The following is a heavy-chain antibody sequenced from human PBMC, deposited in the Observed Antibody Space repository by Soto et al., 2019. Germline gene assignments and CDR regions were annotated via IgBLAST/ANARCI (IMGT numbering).Heavy chain of an antibody. Sequence: PVGTPSISSAASGFTFSSYGMSWVRQAPGKGLEWVSGISGSGSSTSYADSVKGRFTISRDNSKNMLYLQMSSLRVEDTAVYYCANRFLIFFLSGLPFDLCCQGTMVSV. D-gene: IGHD3-3*01. CDR2: ISGSGSST. CDR1: GFTFSSYG. V-gene: IGHV3-23*01. J-gene: IGHJ3*01. CDR3: ANRFLIFFLSGLPFDL.